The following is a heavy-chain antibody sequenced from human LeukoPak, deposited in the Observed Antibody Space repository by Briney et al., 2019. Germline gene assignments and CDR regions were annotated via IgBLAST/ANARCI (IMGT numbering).Heavy chain of an antibody. Sequence: PGGALRLSCAASGFTFSSYGMHWVRQAPGKGLEWVAVIWYDGSNKYYADSVKGRSTISRDNSKNTLYLQMNSLRAEDTAVYFCARDQGTIAAAGTQGSIAAAGRKGRSDYWGQGTLVTVSS. CDR1: GFTFSSYG. CDR3: ARDQGTIAAAGTQGSIAAAGRKGRSDY. D-gene: IGHD6-13*01. J-gene: IGHJ4*02. V-gene: IGHV3-33*01. CDR2: IWYDGSNK.